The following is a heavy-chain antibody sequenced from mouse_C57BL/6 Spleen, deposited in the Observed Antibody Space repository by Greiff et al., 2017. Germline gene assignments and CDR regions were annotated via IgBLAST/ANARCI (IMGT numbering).Heavy chain of an antibody. J-gene: IGHJ4*01. V-gene: IGHV5-17*01. CDR3: AKTYDRAMDY. Sequence: EVKLVESGGGLVKPGGSLKLSCAASGFTFSDYGMHWVRQAPEKGLEWVAYISRGSSTIYYADTVKGRFTISRDNAKNTPSLQRTSLRSEDTAMYYFAKTYDRAMDYWGQGTSVTVSS. CDR1: GFTFSDYG. D-gene: IGHD2-14*01. CDR2: ISRGSSTI.